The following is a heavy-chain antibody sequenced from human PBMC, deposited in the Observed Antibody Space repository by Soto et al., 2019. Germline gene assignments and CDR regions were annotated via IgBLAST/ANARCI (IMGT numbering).Heavy chain of an antibody. D-gene: IGHD3-9*01. J-gene: IGHJ4*02. CDR2: ISGSGGST. Sequence: EVQLLESGGGLVQPGGSLRLSCAASGFTFSSYAMSWVRLAPGKGLEWVSAISGSGGSTYYADSVKGRFTISRDNSKNTLYLQMNSLRAEDTAVYYCAKDPDYDILQTYWGQGTLVTVSS. CDR1: GFTFSSYA. CDR3: AKDPDYDILQTY. V-gene: IGHV3-23*01.